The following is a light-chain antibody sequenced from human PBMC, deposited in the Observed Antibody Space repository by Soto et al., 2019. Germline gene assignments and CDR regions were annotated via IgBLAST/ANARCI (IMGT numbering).Light chain of an antibody. V-gene: IGLV1-44*01. J-gene: IGLJ1*01. CDR1: SSNIGSNT. Sequence: QSVLTQPPSASGTPGPRVTISCSGSSSNIGSNTVNWYQQLPGTAPKLLIYSNNQRPSGVPDQFSGSKSGTSASLAISGLQSEDEGDYYCAAWDDSLNGYVFGTGTKVTVL. CDR2: SNN. CDR3: AAWDDSLNGYV.